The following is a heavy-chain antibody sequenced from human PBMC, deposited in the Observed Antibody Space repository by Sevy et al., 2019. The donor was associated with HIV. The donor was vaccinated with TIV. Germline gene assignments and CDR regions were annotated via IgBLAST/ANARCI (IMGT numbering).Heavy chain of an antibody. J-gene: IGHJ4*02. CDR3: ARDLEFYDYGDYGPAFMPDY. V-gene: IGHV3-33*08. CDR1: EFTFSDYA. Sequence: GGSLRLSCTASEFTFSDYAMHWVRQAPGKGLEWVAVMWFDGSNTYYADSVKGRFTISRDIAKNTLHLQMNSLRAEDTAVYYCARDLEFYDYGDYGPAFMPDYWGQGTLVTVSS. CDR2: MWFDGSNT. D-gene: IGHD4-17*01.